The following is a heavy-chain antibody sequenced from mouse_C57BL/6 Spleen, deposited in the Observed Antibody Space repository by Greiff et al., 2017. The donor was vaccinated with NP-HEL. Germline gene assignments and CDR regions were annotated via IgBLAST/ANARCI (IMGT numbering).Heavy chain of an antibody. J-gene: IGHJ3*01. D-gene: IGHD2-4*01. V-gene: IGHV1-26*01. CDR2: INPNNGGT. Sequence: EVQLQQSGPELVKPGASVKISCKASGYTFTDYYMNWVKQSHGKSLEWIGDINPNNGGTSYNQKFKGKATLTVDKSSSTAYMELRSLTSEDSAVYYCARSDYDYDVWFAYWGQGTLVTVSA. CDR3: ARSDYDYDVWFAY. CDR1: GYTFTDYY.